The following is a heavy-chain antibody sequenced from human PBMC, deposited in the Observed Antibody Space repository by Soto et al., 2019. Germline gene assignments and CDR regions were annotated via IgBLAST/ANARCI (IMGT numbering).Heavy chain of an antibody. V-gene: IGHV3-43*01. Sequence: EVSLVESGGVVVQPGGSLRLSCAASGFMFDDFSMHWVRQAPGKGLEWVALIGRDGINTYYADSVRGRFIVSRDNSKNSLYLQMNSLRSEDSALYYCVKERDDASWTAFDHWGQGTLVTVSS. D-gene: IGHD2-2*01. CDR3: VKERDDASWTAFDH. CDR2: IGRDGINT. J-gene: IGHJ4*02. CDR1: GFMFDDFS.